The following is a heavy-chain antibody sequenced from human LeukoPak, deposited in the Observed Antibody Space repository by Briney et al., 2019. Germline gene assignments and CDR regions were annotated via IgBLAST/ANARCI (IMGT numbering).Heavy chain of an antibody. J-gene: IGHJ4*02. CDR3: GSDSSGWYSLNY. CDR2: ISGSGGST. Sequence: PGGSLRLSCAASGFTFSSYAMSWVRQAPGKGLEWVSAISGSGGSTYYADSVKGRFTISRDNSKNTLNLQMNSLRAEDTAVYYCGSDSSGWYSLNYWGQGTLVTVSS. V-gene: IGHV3-23*01. D-gene: IGHD6-19*01. CDR1: GFTFSSYA.